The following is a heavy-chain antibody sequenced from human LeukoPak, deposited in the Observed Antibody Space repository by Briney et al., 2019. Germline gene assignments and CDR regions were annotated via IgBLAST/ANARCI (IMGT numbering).Heavy chain of an antibody. J-gene: IGHJ4*02. CDR1: GFTFSSYW. V-gene: IGHV3-66*01. CDR3: ARDPNDVVPSD. D-gene: IGHD1-1*01. Sequence: HPGGSLRLSCAASGFTFSSYWMSWVRQAPGKGLEWVSVIYSGGSTYYADSVKGRFTISRDNSKNTLYLQMNSLRAEDTAVYYCARDPNDVVPSDWGQGTLVTVSS. CDR2: IYSGGST.